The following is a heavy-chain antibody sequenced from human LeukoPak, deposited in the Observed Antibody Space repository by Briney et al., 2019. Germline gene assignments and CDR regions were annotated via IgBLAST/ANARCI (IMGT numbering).Heavy chain of an antibody. D-gene: IGHD3-3*01. CDR1: GFTFSSYA. CDR3: AKFGRYDFWSGYYRD. J-gene: IGHJ4*02. Sequence: GGSLRLSCAASGFTFSSYAMSWVRQAPGKGLEWVSAISGSGGSAYYADSVKGRFTISRDNSMNTLYLQMNSLRAEDTAVYYCAKFGRYDFWSGYYRDWGQGTLVTVSS. CDR2: ISGSGGSA. V-gene: IGHV3-23*01.